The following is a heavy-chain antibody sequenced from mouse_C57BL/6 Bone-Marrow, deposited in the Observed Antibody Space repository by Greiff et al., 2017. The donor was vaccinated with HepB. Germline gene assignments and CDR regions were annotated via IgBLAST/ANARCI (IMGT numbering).Heavy chain of an antibody. J-gene: IGHJ3*01. V-gene: IGHV1-72*01. CDR2: IDPNSGGT. CDR3: ARGELGTAKATTWFAY. Sequence: QVQLQQPGAELVKPGASVKLSCKASGYTFTSYWMHWVKQRPGRGLEWIGRIDPNSGGTKYNEKFKSKATLTVEKPSSTAYMQLSSLTSEDSAVYYCARGELGTAKATTWFAYWGQGTLVTVSA. D-gene: IGHD3-2*02. CDR1: GYTFTSYW.